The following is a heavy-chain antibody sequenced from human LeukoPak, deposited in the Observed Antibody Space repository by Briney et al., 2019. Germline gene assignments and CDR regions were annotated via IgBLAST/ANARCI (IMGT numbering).Heavy chain of an antibody. CDR3: ARGDSGVVVTTYYYYYGMDV. J-gene: IGHJ6*02. Sequence: ASVKVSCKASGYTFTSYGISWVRQAPGQGLEWMGWISAYNGNTNYAQKLQGRVTMTTDTSTSTAYMELSSLRSDDTAVYYCARGDSGVVVTTYYYYYGMDVWGQGTTVTVSS. V-gene: IGHV1-18*01. D-gene: IGHD2-21*02. CDR1: GYTFTSYG. CDR2: ISAYNGNT.